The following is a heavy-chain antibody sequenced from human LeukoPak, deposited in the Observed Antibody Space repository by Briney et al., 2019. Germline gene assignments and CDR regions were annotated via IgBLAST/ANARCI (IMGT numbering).Heavy chain of an antibody. CDR3: ARTGYYGDYVRISWFDP. Sequence: PSETLSLTCTVSGGSISSYYWSWIRQPAGKGLEWIGRIYTSGSTNYNPSLKSRVTMSVDRSKNQFSLKLSSVTAADTAVYYCARTGYYGDYVRISWFDPWGQGTLVTVSS. CDR2: IYTSGST. V-gene: IGHV4-4*07. D-gene: IGHD4-17*01. J-gene: IGHJ5*02. CDR1: GGSISSYY.